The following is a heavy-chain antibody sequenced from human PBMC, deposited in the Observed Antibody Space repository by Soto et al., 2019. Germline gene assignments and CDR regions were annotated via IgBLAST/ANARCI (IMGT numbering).Heavy chain of an antibody. J-gene: IGHJ3*02. D-gene: IGHD2-15*01. Sequence: SETLSLTCAVYGGSFSGYYWSWIRQPPGKGLEWIGEINHSGSTNYNPSLKSRVTISVDTSKNQFSLKLSSVTAADTAVYYCARGREGWDIVVVVTAGQHAFDIWGQGTMVTVSS. CDR3: ARGREGWDIVVVVTAGQHAFDI. V-gene: IGHV4-34*01. CDR2: INHSGST. CDR1: GGSFSGYY.